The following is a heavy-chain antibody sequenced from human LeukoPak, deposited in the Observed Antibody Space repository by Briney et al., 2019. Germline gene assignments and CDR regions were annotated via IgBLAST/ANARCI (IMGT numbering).Heavy chain of an antibody. V-gene: IGHV3-23*01. J-gene: IGHJ4*02. CDR3: GKLFYSSGMYHFDY. CDR2: ISGSGGGT. Sequence: GGSLRLSCAASGFPVSSNYMSWVRQAPGKGLAWVSTISGSGGGTYYADSVKGRFTISRDNSKNTLYLQMNSLRAEDTAVFYCGKLFYSSGMYHFDYWGQGTLVTVSS. CDR1: GFPVSSNY. D-gene: IGHD3-10*01.